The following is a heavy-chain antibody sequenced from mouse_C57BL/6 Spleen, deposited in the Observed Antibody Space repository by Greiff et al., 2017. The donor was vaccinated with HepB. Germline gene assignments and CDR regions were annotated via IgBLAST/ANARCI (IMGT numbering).Heavy chain of an antibody. D-gene: IGHD1-1*01. J-gene: IGHJ1*03. CDR2: ISDGGSYT. CDR1: GFPFSSYA. Sequence: EVKLVESGGGLVKPGGSLKLSCAASGFPFSSYAMSWVRQTPEKRLEWVATISDGGSYTYYPDNVKGRFTISRDNAKNNLYLQMSHLKSEDTAMYYCARESPYYGSSYEYVDVWGTGTTVTVSS. CDR3: ARESPYYGSSYEYVDV. V-gene: IGHV5-4*01.